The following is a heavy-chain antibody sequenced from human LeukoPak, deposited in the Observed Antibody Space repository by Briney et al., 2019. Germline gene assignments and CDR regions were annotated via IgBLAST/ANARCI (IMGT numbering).Heavy chain of an antibody. D-gene: IGHD4-23*01. J-gene: IGHJ4*02. CDR3: AKLSMVVTQGFDY. CDR1: GFTFSSYA. Sequence: GGSLRLSXAASGFTFSSYAMSWVRQAPGKGLEWVSAISGSGGSTYYADSVKGRFTISRDNSKNTLYLQMNSLRAEDTAVYYCAKLSMVVTQGFDYWGQGTLVTVSS. V-gene: IGHV3-23*01. CDR2: ISGSGGST.